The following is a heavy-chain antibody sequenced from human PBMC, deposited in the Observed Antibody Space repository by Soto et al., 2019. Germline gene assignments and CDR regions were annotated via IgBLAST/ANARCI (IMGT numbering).Heavy chain of an antibody. CDR1: GVTVSNAR. Sequence: PWGTLRLSCAASGVTVSNARMSWVRQAPGKGLEWVGRIKSKADSGTTDYAAPVKGRFTISRNDSKNAMYLQMNRLKTEDTAVYYCTSVAYDSSGYIVVSFDSWGQGTLVTVSS. CDR3: TSVAYDSSGYIVVSFDS. CDR2: IKSKADSGTT. V-gene: IGHV3-15*01. D-gene: IGHD3-22*01. J-gene: IGHJ4*02.